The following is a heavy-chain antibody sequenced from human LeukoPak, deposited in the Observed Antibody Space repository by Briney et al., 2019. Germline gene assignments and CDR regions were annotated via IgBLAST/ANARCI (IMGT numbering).Heavy chain of an antibody. V-gene: IGHV4-59*08. CDR2: IYYSGSS. Sequence: SETLSLTCTVSGGSISSYYWSWIRQPPGKGLEWIGYIYYSGSSNYNPSLKSRVTISVDTSKNQFSLELSSVTAADTAVYYCARRSDYTTGRYGMDVWGQGATVTVSS. D-gene: IGHD4-11*01. J-gene: IGHJ6*02. CDR3: ARRSDYTTGRYGMDV. CDR1: GGSISSYY.